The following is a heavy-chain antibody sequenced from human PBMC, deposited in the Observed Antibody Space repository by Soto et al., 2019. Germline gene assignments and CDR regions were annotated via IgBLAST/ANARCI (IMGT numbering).Heavy chain of an antibody. D-gene: IGHD3-10*01. Sequence: PGGSLRLSCSASGFTFNTYAMHWVRQAPGKGLEYVSSISSNGDSTYYADSVKGRFIISRDYSKNMVYLQMSSLRLEDTALYYCVNFSGSASTDNWFVPW. J-gene: IGHJ5*02. CDR2: ISSNGDST. CDR1: GFTFNTYA. V-gene: IGHV3-64D*06. CDR3: VNFSGSASTDNWFVP.